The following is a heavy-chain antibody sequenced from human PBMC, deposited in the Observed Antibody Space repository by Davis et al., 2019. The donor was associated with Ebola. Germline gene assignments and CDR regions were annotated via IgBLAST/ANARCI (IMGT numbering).Heavy chain of an antibody. J-gene: IGHJ4*02. V-gene: IGHV3-30-3*01. CDR1: KSSFSSDA. CDR2: ISYDGSNT. Sequence: PGGSLRLSCAASKSSFSSDAIHWVRQAPGKGLEWVAVISYDGSNTHYADSVKGRFTISKDNSKNTLYLRMNSLRAEDTAVYYCAREGGRDGYPTYFDYWGQGTLVTVSS. D-gene: IGHD5-24*01. CDR3: AREGGRDGYPTYFDY.